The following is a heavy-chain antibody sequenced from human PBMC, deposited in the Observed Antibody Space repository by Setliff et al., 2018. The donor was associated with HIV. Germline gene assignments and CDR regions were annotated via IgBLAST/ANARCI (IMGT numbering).Heavy chain of an antibody. Sequence: PGGSLRLSCVASGFNFNIFAFHWVRQAPGQGLEYVSGISSSGDSTYYANSVKGRFTISRDNSKNTVYLQMGRLRAEDMAVYYCAGSNGQWLKNWFDPWGQGTLVTVSS. CDR1: GFNFNIFA. V-gene: IGHV3-64*01. CDR2: ISSSGDST. CDR3: AGSNGQWLKNWFDP. J-gene: IGHJ5*02. D-gene: IGHD6-19*01.